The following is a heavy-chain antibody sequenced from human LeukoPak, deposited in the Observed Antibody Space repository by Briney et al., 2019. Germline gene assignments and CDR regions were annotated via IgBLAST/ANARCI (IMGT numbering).Heavy chain of an antibody. V-gene: IGHV3-23*01. Sequence: LTGGSLRLSCAAPGFIFSNYAMSWVRQAPGKGLEWVSTISGSGGSANYADSVKGRFTVSRDNSKNTLYMQMNSLRVEDTAVYYCPRKYDSSGYYDHWGQGTLVTVSS. J-gene: IGHJ4*02. CDR2: ISGSGGSA. D-gene: IGHD3-22*01. CDR1: GFIFSNYA. CDR3: PRKYDSSGYYDH.